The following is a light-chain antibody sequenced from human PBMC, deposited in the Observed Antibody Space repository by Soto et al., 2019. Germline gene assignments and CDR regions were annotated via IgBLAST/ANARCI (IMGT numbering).Light chain of an antibody. CDR2: NDI. J-gene: IGLJ7*01. Sequence: QTVVTQPPSASGTPGQKVTISCSGSNSNIGSNTVSWFQQLPGRAPKLLLYNDIYRPPGVPDRFSGSKSGTSVPLAISGLQSEDEADYYCAAWDDSLDGHVVFGGGTQLTVL. CDR1: NSNIGSNT. CDR3: AAWDDSLDGHVV. V-gene: IGLV1-44*01.